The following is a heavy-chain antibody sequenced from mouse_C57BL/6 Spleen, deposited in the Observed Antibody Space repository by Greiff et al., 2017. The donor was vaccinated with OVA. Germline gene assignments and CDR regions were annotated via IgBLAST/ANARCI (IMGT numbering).Heavy chain of an antibody. CDR2: IYPGDGDT. J-gene: IGHJ4*01. D-gene: IGHD1-1*01. Sequence: QVQLKQSGAELVKPGASVKISCKASGYAFSSYWMNWVKQRPGKGLEWIGQIYPGDGDTNYNGKFKGKATLTADKSSSTAYMQLSSLTSEDSAVYFCARATVVPYAMDYWGQGTSVTVSS. CDR3: ARATVVPYAMDY. V-gene: IGHV1-80*01. CDR1: GYAFSSYW.